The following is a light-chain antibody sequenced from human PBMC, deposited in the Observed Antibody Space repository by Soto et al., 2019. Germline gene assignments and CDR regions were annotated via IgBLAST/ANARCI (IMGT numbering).Light chain of an antibody. J-gene: IGLJ3*02. CDR1: SSDVGRFNY. V-gene: IGLV2-8*01. CDR2: EVD. CDR3: SSYAGSNNWV. Sequence: QSALTQPPSASGSPGRSVTISCTGTSSDVGRFNYVSWYQQHPGKTPKLMIYEVDKRPSGVPDRFSGSKSGNTASLTVSGLQAEDEADYYCSSYAGSNNWVFGGGTQLTVL.